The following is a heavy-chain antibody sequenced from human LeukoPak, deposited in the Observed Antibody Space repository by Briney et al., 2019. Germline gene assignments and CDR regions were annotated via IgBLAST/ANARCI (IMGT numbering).Heavy chain of an antibody. CDR1: GGSISSGGYY. CDR2: IYHSGST. CDR3: ARSDFNYYYGSGSYYLFGY. Sequence: PSETLSLTCTVSGGSISSGGYYWRWIRQPPGKGLEWIGYIYHSGSTYYNPSLKSRVTISVDRSKNQFSLKLSSVTAADTAVYYCARSDFNYYYGSGSYYLFGYWGQGTLVTVSS. D-gene: IGHD3-10*01. V-gene: IGHV4-30-2*01. J-gene: IGHJ4*02.